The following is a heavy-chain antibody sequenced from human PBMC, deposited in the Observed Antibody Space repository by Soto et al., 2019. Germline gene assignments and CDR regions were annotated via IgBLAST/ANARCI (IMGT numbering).Heavy chain of an antibody. D-gene: IGHD4-17*01. V-gene: IGHV3-21*01. CDR2: IGTSSSYI. CDR3: ARDSVRDYLYYYYGMDV. CDR1: GFTFSGYT. Sequence: PGGSLRLSCAASGFTFSGYTMNWVRQAPGRGLEWVSSIGTSSSYIYYADSVKGRFTISRDNAKNSLFLQMNSLRADDTAVYYCARDSVRDYLYYYYGMDVWGQGTTVTVSS. J-gene: IGHJ6*02.